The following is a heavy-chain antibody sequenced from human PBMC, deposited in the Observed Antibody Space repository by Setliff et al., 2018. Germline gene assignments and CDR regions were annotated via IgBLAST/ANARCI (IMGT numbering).Heavy chain of an antibody. D-gene: IGHD3-3*01. Sequence: SETLSLTCTISGGSLSSGPYYWTWVRQPAGKGLEWIGHIYTSGTTNYSPSLRSRVTISADTSKNQFSLKLSSVTAADTAVYFCARHFPDFGYWSGYITGYFDFWGHGNLVAVSS. CDR1: GGSLSSGPYY. V-gene: IGHV4-61*09. J-gene: IGHJ4*01. CDR2: IYTSGTT. CDR3: ARHFPDFGYWSGYITGYFDF.